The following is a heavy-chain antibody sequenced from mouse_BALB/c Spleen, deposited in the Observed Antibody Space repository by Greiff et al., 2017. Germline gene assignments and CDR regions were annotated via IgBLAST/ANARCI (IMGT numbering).Heavy chain of an antibody. J-gene: IGHJ3*01. CDR1: GFSLTGYG. V-gene: IGHV2-6-7*01. Sequence: VQLKESGPGLVAPSQSLSITCTVSGFSLTGYGVNWVRQPPGKGLEWLGMIWGDGSTDYNSALKSRLSISKDNSKSQVFLKMNSLQTDDTARYYCAREGYYGSSRFAYWGQGTLVTVSA. CDR3: AREGYYGSSRFAY. D-gene: IGHD1-1*01. CDR2: IWGDGST.